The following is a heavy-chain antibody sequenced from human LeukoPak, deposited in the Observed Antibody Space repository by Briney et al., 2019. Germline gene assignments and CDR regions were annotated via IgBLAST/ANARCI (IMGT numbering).Heavy chain of an antibody. CDR3: ARGDYDSSGYSNWFDP. J-gene: IGHJ5*02. D-gene: IGHD3-22*01. CDR2: IYYSGST. CDR1: GVSIRSGGYY. Sequence: PSETLSLTCPVSGVSIRSGGYYWSWIRQLPGKGLEWIGYIYYSGSTYYNPSLKSRDTISVDTSKNQFSLKLSSVTAADTAVYYCARGDYDSSGYSNWFDPWGQGTLVTVSS. V-gene: IGHV4-31*03.